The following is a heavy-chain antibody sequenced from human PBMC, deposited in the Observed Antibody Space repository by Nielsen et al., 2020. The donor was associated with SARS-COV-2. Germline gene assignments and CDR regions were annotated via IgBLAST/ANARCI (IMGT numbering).Heavy chain of an antibody. Sequence: GESLKISCAASGFTFSSYWMSWVRQAPGKGLEWVANIKQDGSEKSYVYSVKGRFTISRDNAKNSLSLQMNSLRAEDTAVYYCARGYYYGSGSYIQDYYFDYWGQGTLVTVSS. CDR1: GFTFSSYW. CDR2: IKQDGSEK. V-gene: IGHV3-7*01. D-gene: IGHD3-10*01. CDR3: ARGYYYGSGSYIQDYYFDY. J-gene: IGHJ4*02.